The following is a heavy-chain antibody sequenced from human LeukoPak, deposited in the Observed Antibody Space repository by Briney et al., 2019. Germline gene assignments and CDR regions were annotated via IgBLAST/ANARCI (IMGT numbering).Heavy chain of an antibody. V-gene: IGHV3-30*18. D-gene: IGHD6-13*01. CDR3: AKTTAAAGTKIGYYFDY. CDR2: ISYDGSNK. CDR1: GFTFSSYG. J-gene: IGHJ4*02. Sequence: GGSLRLSCAASGFTFSSYGMHWVRQAPGKGLEWVAVISYDGSNKYYADSVKGRFTISRDNSKNTLYLQMNSLRAEDTAVYYCAKTTAAAGTKIGYYFDYWGQGTLVTVSS.